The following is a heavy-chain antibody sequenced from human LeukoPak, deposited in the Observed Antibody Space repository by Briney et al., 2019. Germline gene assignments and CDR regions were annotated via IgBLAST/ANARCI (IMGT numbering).Heavy chain of an antibody. CDR2: INHNENT. D-gene: IGHD3-16*02. Sequence: SETLSLTCAVYGGSFSAYYWSWIRQPPGKGLEGIGEINHNENTNYNPSLKSRVTISVDTSKNQFSLKLNSVTAADTAVYYCARGFRVWGTYRYYFDYWGQGTLVAVSS. V-gene: IGHV4-34*01. J-gene: IGHJ4*02. CDR1: GGSFSAYY. CDR3: ARGFRVWGTYRYYFDY.